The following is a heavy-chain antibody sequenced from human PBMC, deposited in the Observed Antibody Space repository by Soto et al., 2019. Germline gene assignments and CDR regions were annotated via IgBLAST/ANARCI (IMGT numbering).Heavy chain of an antibody. Sequence: ASVKVSCKASGYTFTNYGISWVRQAPGQGLEWMGWISAYNGNTKYAQKLQGRVTMTTDTSTSTVYMELRSLRSDDTAVYYCARGVGSGSYYNHYNWFDPWGQGTLVTV. D-gene: IGHD3-10*01. V-gene: IGHV1-18*01. CDR3: ARGVGSGSYYNHYNWFDP. J-gene: IGHJ5*02. CDR2: ISAYNGNT. CDR1: GYTFTNYG.